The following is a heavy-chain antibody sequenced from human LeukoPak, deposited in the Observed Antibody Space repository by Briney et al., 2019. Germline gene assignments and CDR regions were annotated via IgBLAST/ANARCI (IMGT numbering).Heavy chain of an antibody. Sequence: PGRSLRLSCAASGFTFSSYGMHWVRQAPGKGLEWVAVISYDGSNKYYADSVKGRFTISRDNSKNTLYLQMNSLKTEDTAVYYRTTGYDYVWGSYRYDAFDIWGQGTMVTVSS. J-gene: IGHJ3*02. CDR3: TTGYDYVWGSYRYDAFDI. D-gene: IGHD3-16*02. CDR1: GFTFSSYG. CDR2: ISYDGSNK. V-gene: IGHV3-30*03.